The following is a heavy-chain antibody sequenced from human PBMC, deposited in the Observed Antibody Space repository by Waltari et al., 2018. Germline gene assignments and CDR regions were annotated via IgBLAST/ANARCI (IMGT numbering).Heavy chain of an antibody. J-gene: IGHJ4*02. CDR1: GYRFTNYW. CDR2: IYPGDSDT. D-gene: IGHD3-10*01. V-gene: IGHV5-51*01. CDR3: ARGYYGSGSYYFDN. Sequence: EVQLVQSGAEVKKPGESMKISCKGSGYRFTNYWIGWVRQMPGKGLEWMGFIYPGDSDTRYSPSFQGQVTMSADRLISTAYLQWSSLKASDTAMYYCARGYYGSGSYYFDNWGQGTLVTVSS.